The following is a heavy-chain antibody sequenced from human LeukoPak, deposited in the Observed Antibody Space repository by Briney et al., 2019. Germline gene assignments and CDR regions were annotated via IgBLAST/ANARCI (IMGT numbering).Heavy chain of an antibody. CDR1: GGSISSGGYY. D-gene: IGHD2-21*02. V-gene: IGHV4-31*03. J-gene: IGHJ6*02. Sequence: SETLSLTCTVSGGSISSGGYYWSWIRQHPGKGLEWIGYIYYSGSTYYNPSLKSRVTISVDTSKNQFSLKLSSVTAADTAVYYCARVPLPDYYYGMDVWGQGTTVTVSS. CDR2: IYYSGST. CDR3: ARVPLPDYYYGMDV.